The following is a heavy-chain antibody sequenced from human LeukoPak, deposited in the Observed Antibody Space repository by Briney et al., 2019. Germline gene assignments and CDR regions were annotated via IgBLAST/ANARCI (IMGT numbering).Heavy chain of an antibody. CDR1: GFTFSGNW. CDR3: AKLLGMVTTYDY. D-gene: IGHD1-26*01. V-gene: IGHV3-7*01. J-gene: IGHJ4*02. CDR2: INPDGSQK. Sequence: VGSLTLSCEASGFTFSGNWMSWVRQAPGKGLEWVASINPDGSQKFYVDSVKGRFTISRDNTKTSLYLQMNSLGAEDTAMYYCAKLLGMVTTYDYWGQGTRVIVSS.